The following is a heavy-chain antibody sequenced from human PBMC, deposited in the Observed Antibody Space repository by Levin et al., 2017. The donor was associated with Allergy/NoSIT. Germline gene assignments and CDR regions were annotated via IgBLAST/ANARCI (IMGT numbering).Heavy chain of an antibody. D-gene: IGHD3-3*01. CDR2: ISGSGRTT. CDR3: AKEMGTIFAYFDY. CDR1: GFTFSTYA. Sequence: SGGSLRLSCSASGFTFSTYAMSWVRQAPGKGLEWVSAISGSGRTTYYADSVKGRFTISRDNSKNTLYLQMNSLRAEDTAVYYCAKEMGTIFAYFDYWGQGTLVTVSS. J-gene: IGHJ4*02. V-gene: IGHV3-23*01.